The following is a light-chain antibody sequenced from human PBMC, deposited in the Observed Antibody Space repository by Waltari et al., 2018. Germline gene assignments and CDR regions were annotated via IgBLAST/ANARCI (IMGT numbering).Light chain of an antibody. V-gene: IGKV3-11*01. Sequence: EIVLTQSPATLSLSPGETATLSCRASQSVGPYLAWYQQKPGQAPRLLIYDASNRATGIPDRFRGSGSGTDFTLTISSLEPEDFALYYCQQRSSWTPHTFGQGARLEIK. J-gene: IGKJ2*01. CDR1: QSVGPY. CDR2: DAS. CDR3: QQRSSWTPHT.